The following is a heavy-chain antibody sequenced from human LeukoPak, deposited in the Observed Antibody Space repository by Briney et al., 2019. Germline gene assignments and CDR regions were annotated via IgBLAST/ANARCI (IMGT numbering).Heavy chain of an antibody. J-gene: IGHJ4*02. V-gene: IGHV4-34*01. D-gene: IGHD3-22*01. Sequence: SETLSLTCAVYGGSFSGYYWSWIRQPPGKGLEWIGEINHSGSTNYNPSLKSRVTISVDTSKNQFSLKLSSVTAADTAVYYCARHPNYDGSPLDHWGQGTLVAVSS. CDR1: GGSFSGYY. CDR2: INHSGST. CDR3: ARHPNYDGSPLDH.